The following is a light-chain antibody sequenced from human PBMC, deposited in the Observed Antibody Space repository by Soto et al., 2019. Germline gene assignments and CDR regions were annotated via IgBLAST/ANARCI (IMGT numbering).Light chain of an antibody. Sequence: DIQMTQSPSTLSSSIGDRVTITCRASQSINRFLAWYQQKSGKAPKLLIYDASTVERGVPSRFSGSGSGTVFTLTSSRLQADDFAAYYCQQYEWYWAFGQGTKVEL. V-gene: IGKV1-5*01. CDR3: QQYEWYWA. J-gene: IGKJ1*01. CDR2: DAS. CDR1: QSINRF.